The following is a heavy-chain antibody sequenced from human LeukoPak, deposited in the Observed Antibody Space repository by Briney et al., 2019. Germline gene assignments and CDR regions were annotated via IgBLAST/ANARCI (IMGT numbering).Heavy chain of an antibody. CDR1: GGSFSGYY. V-gene: IGHV4-34*01. CDR3: ARGRGDIVVVPAAIRGWFDP. J-gene: IGHJ5*02. Sequence: KPSETLSLTCAVYGGSFSGYYWSWIRQPPGKGLEWIGEINHSGSTNYNPSLKRRVTISVDTSKNQFSLKLSSVTAADTAVYYCARGRGDIVVVPAAIRGWFDPWGQGTLVTVSS. D-gene: IGHD2-2*02. CDR2: INHSGST.